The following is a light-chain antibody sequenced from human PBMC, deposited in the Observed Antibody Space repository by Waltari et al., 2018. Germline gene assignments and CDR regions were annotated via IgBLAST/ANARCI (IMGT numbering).Light chain of an antibody. Sequence: EIVLTQSPATLSLSPGERATLSCRASQSVNSYLAWYQQKSGQAPRLLIYDASNRATGIPARFSGSGSETDFTLTISSLEPEDFAVYYCQQRTFGQGTKVEIK. CDR3: QQRT. J-gene: IGKJ1*01. V-gene: IGKV3-11*01. CDR2: DAS. CDR1: QSVNSY.